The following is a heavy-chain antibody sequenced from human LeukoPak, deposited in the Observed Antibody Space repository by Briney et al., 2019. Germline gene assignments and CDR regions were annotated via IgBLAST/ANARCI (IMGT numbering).Heavy chain of an antibody. CDR3: AREDYDKSYSDY. CDR2: MYFHRST. D-gene: IGHD3-22*01. J-gene: IGHJ4*02. V-gene: IGHV4-39*02. Sequence: SETLSLPCSISGGPITRRLYYGGRIPQPPGEGLEWIGIMYFHRSTYYNPSLKSRVAISVDTSKNQFSLKLNSVTAADTAVYYCAREDYDKSYSDYWGQGTLVSVSS. CDR1: GGPITRRLYY.